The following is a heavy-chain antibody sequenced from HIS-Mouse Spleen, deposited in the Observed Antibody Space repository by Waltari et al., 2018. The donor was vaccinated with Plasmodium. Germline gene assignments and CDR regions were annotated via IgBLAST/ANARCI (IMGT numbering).Heavy chain of an antibody. CDR1: GFTFRSYG. D-gene: IGHD3-10*01. CDR3: AKLPEGGSGAFDI. J-gene: IGHJ3*02. CDR2: IWYDGSNK. V-gene: IGHV3-33*06. Sequence: QVHLVESGGGVVQPGRSLRRSCAASGFTFRSYGMPWVRSAPGKGLEWVAVIWYDGSNKYYADSVKGRFTISRDNSKNTLYLQMNSLRAEDTAVYYCAKLPEGGSGAFDIWGQGTMVTVSS.